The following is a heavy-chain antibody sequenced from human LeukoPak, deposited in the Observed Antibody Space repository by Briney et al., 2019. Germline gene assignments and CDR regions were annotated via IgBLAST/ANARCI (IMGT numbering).Heavy chain of an antibody. CDR2: ISYDGSNK. V-gene: IGHV3-30-3*01. D-gene: IGHD3-10*01. J-gene: IGHJ6*02. Sequence: PGGSLRLSCAASGFTFSSYAMHWVRQAPGKGLEWVAVISYDGSNKYYADSVKGRFTISRDNSKNTLYLQMNSLRAEDTAVYYCARPRGTDGSGSYYRPDYYGMDVWGQGTTVTVSS. CDR3: ARPRGTDGSGSYYRPDYYGMDV. CDR1: GFTFSSYA.